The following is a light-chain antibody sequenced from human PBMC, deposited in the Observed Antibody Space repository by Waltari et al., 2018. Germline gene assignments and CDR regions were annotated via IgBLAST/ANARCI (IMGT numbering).Light chain of an antibody. CDR1: SSDVGGYNY. V-gene: IGLV2-14*01. J-gene: IGLJ2*01. CDR2: GVT. CDR3: SSYTSSTTRVL. Sequence: QSALTQPASVSGSPGQSITISCTGTSSDVGGYNYVSWSQPHPNKAPKLMFYGVTNRPSGVSIRFSGSKSGNTASLTITGLQAEDEADYYCSSYTSSTTRVLFGGGTKLTVL.